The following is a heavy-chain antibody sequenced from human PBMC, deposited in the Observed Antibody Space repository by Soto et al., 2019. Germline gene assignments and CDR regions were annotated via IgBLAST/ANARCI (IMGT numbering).Heavy chain of an antibody. V-gene: IGHV1-2*02. Sequence: VKVSCKASGYTFTSYYIHWVRQAPGQGLEWMGWINPITGGTNYAPKFQGRVTMTRDTSITTAYMELSRLRSDDTAVYYCARNYYDSSDRDYLDYWGQGTPVTVSS. CDR2: INPITGGT. CDR1: GYTFTSYY. D-gene: IGHD3-22*01. CDR3: ARNYYDSSDRDYLDY. J-gene: IGHJ4*02.